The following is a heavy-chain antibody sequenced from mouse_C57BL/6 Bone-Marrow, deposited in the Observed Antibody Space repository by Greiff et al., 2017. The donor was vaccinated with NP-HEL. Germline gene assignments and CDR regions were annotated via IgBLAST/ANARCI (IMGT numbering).Heavy chain of an antibody. CDR3: AILTDGYYYFDY. CDR1: GFSLTSYG. D-gene: IGHD2-3*01. CDR2: IWSGGST. V-gene: IGHV2-4*01. J-gene: IGHJ2*01. Sequence: VQLVESGPGLVQPSQSLSITCTVSGFSLTSYGVHWVRQPPGKGLEWLGVIWSGGSTDYNAAFISRLSISKDNSKSQVFFKMNSLQADDTAIYYCAILTDGYYYFDYWGQGTTLTVSS.